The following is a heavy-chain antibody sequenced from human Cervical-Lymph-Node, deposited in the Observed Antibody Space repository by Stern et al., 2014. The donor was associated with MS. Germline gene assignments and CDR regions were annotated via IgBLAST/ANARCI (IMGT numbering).Heavy chain of an antibody. CDR1: GFSFSSYS. J-gene: IGHJ1*01. CDR2: ISRSSSYI. Sequence: VQLLQPGGGLVKPGGSLRLSCAASGFSFSSYSMNWVRQAPGKGPEWVSSISRSSSYIYNADSVKGRFTISRDNAKNSLYLQMNSLRVEDTAVYYCARDSITYYYDSSAHDGLQHWGQGTLVIVSS. CDR3: ARDSITYYYDSSAHDGLQH. D-gene: IGHD3-22*01. V-gene: IGHV3-21*06.